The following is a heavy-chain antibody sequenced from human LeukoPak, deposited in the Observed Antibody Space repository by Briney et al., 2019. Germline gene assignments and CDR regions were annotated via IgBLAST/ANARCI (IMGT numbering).Heavy chain of an antibody. J-gene: IGHJ4*02. Sequence: GGSLRLSCAASGFTFDDYGMSWVRQAPGKGLEWVSGINWNGGSTGYADSVKGRFTISRDNAKNPLYLQMNSLRAEDTALYYCARDGIAVAGVYYFDYWGQGTLVTVSS. CDR2: INWNGGST. CDR1: GFTFDDYG. CDR3: ARDGIAVAGVYYFDY. V-gene: IGHV3-20*04. D-gene: IGHD6-19*01.